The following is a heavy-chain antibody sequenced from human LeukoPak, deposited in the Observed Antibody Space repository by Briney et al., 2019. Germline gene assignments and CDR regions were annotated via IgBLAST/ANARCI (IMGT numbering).Heavy chain of an antibody. Sequence: SETLSLTCTVSGGSISSYYWSWIRQPPGKRLEWIGYIYYSGSTNYNPSLKSRVTISVDTSKNQFSLKLSSATAADTAVYYCASSGIAVAGLLYYYMDVWSKGTTVTVSS. CDR3: ASSGIAVAGLLYYYMDV. D-gene: IGHD6-19*01. CDR2: IYYSGST. J-gene: IGHJ6*03. V-gene: IGHV4-59*01. CDR1: GGSISSYY.